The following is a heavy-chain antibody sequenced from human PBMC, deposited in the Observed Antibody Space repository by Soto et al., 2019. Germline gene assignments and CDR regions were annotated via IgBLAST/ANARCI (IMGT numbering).Heavy chain of an antibody. Sequence: EVQLVESGGGLVQPGGSLRLSCAVSGFTFNRHWMSWVRQTPGKGLEWVASIKEDGSEKYYVDSVKGRFTISRDNAKNSLFLQMNRLRVEDTAVYYCVRTGRNPPDSWGQGTLVTVSS. D-gene: IGHD1-1*01. CDR3: VRTGRNPPDS. J-gene: IGHJ4*02. CDR1: GFTFNRHW. CDR2: IKEDGSEK. V-gene: IGHV3-7*01.